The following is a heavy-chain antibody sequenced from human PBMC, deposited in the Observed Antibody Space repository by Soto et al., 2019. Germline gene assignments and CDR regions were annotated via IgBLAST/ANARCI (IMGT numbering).Heavy chain of an antibody. CDR3: AKDGAPRYCTRSSCHPAGAY. Sequence: QVQLVESGGGVVQPGRSLRLSCAGSGFTFSNYGLHWVRQAPGKGPEWVAAISYDGSNEYYADSVKGRFTISRDKSKNRLYLQMDSLRPEDTAVYYCAKDGAPRYCTRSSCHPAGAYWGQGTLVTVSS. CDR2: ISYDGSNE. J-gene: IGHJ4*02. D-gene: IGHD2-15*01. CDR1: GFTFSNYG. V-gene: IGHV3-30*18.